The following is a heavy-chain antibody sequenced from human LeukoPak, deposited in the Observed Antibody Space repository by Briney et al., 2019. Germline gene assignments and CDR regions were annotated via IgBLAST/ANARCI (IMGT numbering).Heavy chain of an antibody. J-gene: IGHJ4*02. Sequence: GGSLRLSCAASGFTFSSYAMHWVRQAPGKGLEWVAVISYDGSNKYYADSVKGRFTISRDNSKNTLYLQMNSLRAEDTAVYYCARVLNGASLWGQGTLVTVSS. D-gene: IGHD3-10*01. CDR3: ARVLNGASL. V-gene: IGHV3-30*04. CDR2: ISYDGSNK. CDR1: GFTFSSYA.